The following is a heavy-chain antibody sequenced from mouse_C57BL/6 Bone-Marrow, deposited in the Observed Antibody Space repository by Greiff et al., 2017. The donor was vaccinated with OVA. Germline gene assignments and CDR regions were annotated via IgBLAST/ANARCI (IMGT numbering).Heavy chain of an antibody. Sequence: EVKLVESGGGLVKPGGSLKLSCAASGFTFSSYAMSWVRQTPEKRLEWVATISDGGSYTYYPDNVKGRFTISRDNAKNNLYLQMSHLKSEDTAMYYCARGDYDGWYFDVWGTGTTVTVSS. V-gene: IGHV5-4*03. CDR2: ISDGGSYT. J-gene: IGHJ1*03. CDR1: GFTFSSYA. D-gene: IGHD2-4*01. CDR3: ARGDYDGWYFDV.